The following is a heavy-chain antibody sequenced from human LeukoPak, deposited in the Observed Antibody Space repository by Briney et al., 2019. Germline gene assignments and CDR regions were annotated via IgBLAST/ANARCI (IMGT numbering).Heavy chain of an antibody. CDR3: ARMRAARPPHFDY. Sequence: GGSLRLSCAASGFTFSSYGMHWVRQSPGRGLEWVSLINSDGSSTSYADSVKGRFTISRDNAKNTLYLQMNSLRAEDTAVYYCARMRAARPPHFDYWGQGTLVTVSS. CDR1: GFTFSSYG. V-gene: IGHV3-74*01. D-gene: IGHD6-6*01. J-gene: IGHJ4*02. CDR2: INSDGSST.